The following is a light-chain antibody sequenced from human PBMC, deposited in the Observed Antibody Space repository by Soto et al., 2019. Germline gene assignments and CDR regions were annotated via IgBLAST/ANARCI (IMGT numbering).Light chain of an antibody. CDR3: QHYNSYSPSA. CDR1: QSISNW. J-gene: IGKJ1*01. CDR2: DAS. V-gene: IGKV1-5*01. Sequence: DIQMTRSPSTLSASVGDRVIITCRASQSISNWLAWYQQKPGRAPKFLIYDASTLESGVPSRFSGGGSGTEFTLTISSLQPDDFATYYCQHYNSYSPSAFGQGTKVEIK.